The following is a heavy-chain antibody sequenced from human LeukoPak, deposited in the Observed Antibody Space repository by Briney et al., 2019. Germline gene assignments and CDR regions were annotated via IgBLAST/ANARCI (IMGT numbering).Heavy chain of an antibody. Sequence: ASVKVSCKASGYTFTSYYMHWVRQAPGQGLEWMGIINPSGGSTSYAQKFQGRVTMTRDMSTSTVYMELRSLRSDDTAVYYCARDGLGTYYDYVWGSYRYYSYWGQGTLVTVSS. J-gene: IGHJ4*02. CDR1: GYTFTSYY. CDR3: ARDGLGTYYDYVWGSYRYYSY. CDR2: INPSGGST. V-gene: IGHV1-46*01. D-gene: IGHD3-16*02.